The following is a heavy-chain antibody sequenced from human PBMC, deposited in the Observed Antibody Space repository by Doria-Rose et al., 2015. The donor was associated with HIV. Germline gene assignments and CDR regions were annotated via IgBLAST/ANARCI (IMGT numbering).Heavy chain of an antibody. V-gene: IGHV6-1*01. D-gene: IGHD1-26*01. Sequence: LEWLGRTYYRSKWHNDYAVSVKSRITINPDTSKNQFSLQLNSVTPEDTAVCYCARGEVGATFDPWGQGTLVTVSS. CDR3: ARGEVGATFDP. J-gene: IGHJ5*02. CDR2: TYYRSKWHN.